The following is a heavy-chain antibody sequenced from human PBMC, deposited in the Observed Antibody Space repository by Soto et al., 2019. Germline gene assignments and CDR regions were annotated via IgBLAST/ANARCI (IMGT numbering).Heavy chain of an antibody. D-gene: IGHD5-18*01. CDR2: IYSGGST. J-gene: IGHJ6*02. CDR3: ARFRYSYGIDYYYYGMDV. V-gene: IGHV3-53*01. CDR1: GFTVSSNY. Sequence: GGSLRLSCAASGFTVSSNYMSWVRQAPGNGLEWVSVIYSGGSTYYADSVKGRFTISRDNSKNTLYLQMNSLRAEDTAVYYCARFRYSYGIDYYYYGMDVWGQRTTVTVSS.